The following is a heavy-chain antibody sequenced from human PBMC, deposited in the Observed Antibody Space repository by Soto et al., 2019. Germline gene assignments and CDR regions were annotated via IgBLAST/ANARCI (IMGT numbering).Heavy chain of an antibody. Sequence: QAQLVQSGAEVKKPGASVKVSCKASGYSFTTYIISWVRQTAGQGLEWMGWIAAYNGNPNYPQNLQGRVTMTIDPSTSTAYMEVTSLRSDDTAVYYCARIAAESDFAMDVWGQGTTVTVSS. CDR1: GYSFTTYI. CDR2: IAAYNGNP. V-gene: IGHV1-18*01. J-gene: IGHJ6*02. CDR3: ARIAAESDFAMDV. D-gene: IGHD6-25*01.